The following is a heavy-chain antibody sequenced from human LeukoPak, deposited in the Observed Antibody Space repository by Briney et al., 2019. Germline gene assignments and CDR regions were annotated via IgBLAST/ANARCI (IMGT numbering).Heavy chain of an antibody. D-gene: IGHD6-6*01. V-gene: IGHV1-69*05. Sequence: SSVKVSCKASGGTFSSYAISWVRQAPGQGLEWMGGIIPIFGIANYAQKFQGRVTITTDESTSTAYMELSSLRSEDTAVYYCARDDSWSSSDYYYMDVWGKGTTVTVSS. CDR1: GGTFSSYA. CDR2: IIPIFGIA. J-gene: IGHJ6*03. CDR3: ARDDSWSSSDYYYMDV.